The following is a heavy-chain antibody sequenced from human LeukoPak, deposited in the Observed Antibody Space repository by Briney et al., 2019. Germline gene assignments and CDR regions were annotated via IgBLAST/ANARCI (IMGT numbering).Heavy chain of an antibody. Sequence: GASVKVSCKASGYTCTDYYMHWVRQAPGQGLEWMGWINPNSGGTQSAQKFQGRVTMTRDTSISTAYMELSRLKSDDTAVYYCARMKGASAFDIWGQGTMVTVSS. V-gene: IGHV1-2*02. CDR1: GYTCTDYY. CDR2: INPNSGGT. J-gene: IGHJ3*02. CDR3: ARMKGASAFDI.